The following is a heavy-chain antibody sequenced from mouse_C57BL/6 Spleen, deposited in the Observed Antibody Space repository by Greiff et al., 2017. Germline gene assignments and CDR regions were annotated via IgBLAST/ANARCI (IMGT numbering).Heavy chain of an antibody. J-gene: IGHJ2*01. CDR3: ASLYYYGSSYEDY. D-gene: IGHD1-1*01. CDR2: FYPRDGST. CDR1: GYTFTSYD. V-gene: IGHV1-85*01. Sequence: VQLQQSGPELVKPGASVKLSCKASGYTFTSYDINWVKQRPGQGLEWIGWFYPRDGSTKYNEKFKGKATLTVDTSSSTAYMELHSLTSEDSAVYFCASLYYYGSSYEDYWGQGTTLTVSS.